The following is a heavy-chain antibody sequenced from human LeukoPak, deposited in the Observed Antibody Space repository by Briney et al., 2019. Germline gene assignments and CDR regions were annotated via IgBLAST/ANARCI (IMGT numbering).Heavy chain of an antibody. CDR3: ARDLGLRCIGGTCPFDY. D-gene: IGHD2-15*01. CDR2: ISTYDGNT. V-gene: IGHV1-18*04. CDR1: GHTFTRYG. J-gene: IGHJ4*02. Sequence: ASVKVSCKASGHTFTRYGISWVRQAPGQGLEWMGWISTYDGNTNYAQNLQGRVTMTRDTSTSTAYMELWSLKSDDTAVYYCARDLGLRCIGGTCPFDYWGQGTLVTVSS.